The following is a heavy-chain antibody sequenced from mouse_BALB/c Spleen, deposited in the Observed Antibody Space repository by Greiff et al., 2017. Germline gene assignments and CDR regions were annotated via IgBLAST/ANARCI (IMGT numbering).Heavy chain of an antibody. D-gene: IGHD2-2*01. CDR1: GFNIKDTY. J-gene: IGHJ3*01. CDR2: IDPANGNT. Sequence: EVQLQQSGAELVKPGASVKLSCTASGFNIKDTYMHWVKQRPEQGLEWIGRIDPANGNTKYDPKFQGKATITADTSSNTAYLQLSSLTSEDTAVYYCGGGLRRGTWFAYWGQGTLVTVSA. V-gene: IGHV14-3*02. CDR3: GGGLRRGTWFAY.